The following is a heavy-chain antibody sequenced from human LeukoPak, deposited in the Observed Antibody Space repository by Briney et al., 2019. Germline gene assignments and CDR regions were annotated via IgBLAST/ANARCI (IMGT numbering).Heavy chain of an antibody. J-gene: IGHJ5*02. Sequence: ASVKVSCKASGYTFTAYYIHWVRQAPGQGLEWMGRIDPNSGDTKYAQKFQDRVTMTRDTSMNTAYMEISSLRFDDTAVYYCGRGIQSFDPWGQGTLVTVSS. V-gene: IGHV1-2*06. CDR3: GRGIQSFDP. CDR1: GYTFTAYY. CDR2: IDPNSGDT.